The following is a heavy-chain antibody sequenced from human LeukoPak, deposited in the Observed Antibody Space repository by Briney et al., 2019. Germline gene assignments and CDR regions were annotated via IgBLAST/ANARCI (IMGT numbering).Heavy chain of an antibody. CDR2: TYYRSKWYN. D-gene: IGHD3-3*01. V-gene: IGHV6-1*01. J-gene: IGHJ4*02. CDR3: ATSESSAFGVANPDYYFDY. Sequence: SQTLSLTCAISGDSVSSNSAAWNWIRQSPSRGLEWLGRTYYRSKWYNDYAVSVKSRITINPDTSKNQFSLQLNSVTPEDTAVYYCATSESSAFGVANPDYYFDYWGQGTLVTVSS. CDR1: GDSVSSNSAA.